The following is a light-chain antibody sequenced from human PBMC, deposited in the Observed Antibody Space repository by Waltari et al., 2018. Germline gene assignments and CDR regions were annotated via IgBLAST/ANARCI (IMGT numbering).Light chain of an antibody. CDR2: WAS. V-gene: IGKV4-1*01. CDR3: QQYWSIPT. Sequence: DIVAIQSPYSLTVSLGERATISRTSSQSVLAKTNNKHNLGVYQQKPVQPPKLLIYWASTRESGVPDRFSGSGSGTEFTLTISSLQAADVAVYYCQQYWSIPTFGGGTKVEIK. CDR1: QSVLAKTNNKHN. J-gene: IGKJ4*01.